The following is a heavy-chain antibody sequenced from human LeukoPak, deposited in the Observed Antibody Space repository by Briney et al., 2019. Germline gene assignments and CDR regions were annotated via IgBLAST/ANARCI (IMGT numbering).Heavy chain of an antibody. CDR3: ATCRNDFWSGYSALDY. Sequence: SGSGGSTYYADSVKGRFTISRDNSKNTLYLQMNSLRAEDTAVYYCATCRNDFWSGYSALDYWGQGTLVTVSS. CDR2: SGSGGST. J-gene: IGHJ4*02. V-gene: IGHV3-23*01. D-gene: IGHD3-3*01.